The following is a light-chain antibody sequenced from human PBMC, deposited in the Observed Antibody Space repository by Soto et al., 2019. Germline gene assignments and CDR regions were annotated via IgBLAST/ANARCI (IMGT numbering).Light chain of an antibody. CDR3: QQYNNWPTWT. CDR2: GAS. J-gene: IGKJ1*01. Sequence: EIVMTQSPATLSVSPGARATLSCRASQSVSSNLAWYQQNPGQAPRLLIYGASTRATGIPARFSGSGSGTEFTLTIRSLQSEDFAVYYCQQYNNWPTWTVGQGTKVDIK. V-gene: IGKV3-15*01. CDR1: QSVSSN.